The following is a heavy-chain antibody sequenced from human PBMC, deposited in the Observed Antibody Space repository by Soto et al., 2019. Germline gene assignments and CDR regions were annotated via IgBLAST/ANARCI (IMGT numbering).Heavy chain of an antibody. CDR3: ARAHLQGFIVLAVVGHFDY. D-gene: IGHD2-15*01. V-gene: IGHV4-34*01. Sequence: QVQLQQWGAGLLKPSETLSLTCTVYGGSFSGYSWSWIRQPPGKGLEWIGEINQSGNANYNPSLKSRVTISVDTSKNQFSLKLSSVSGADTVVYYCARAHLQGFIVLAVVGHFDYWGQGALVTVSS. J-gene: IGHJ4*02. CDR2: INQSGNA. CDR1: GGSFSGYS.